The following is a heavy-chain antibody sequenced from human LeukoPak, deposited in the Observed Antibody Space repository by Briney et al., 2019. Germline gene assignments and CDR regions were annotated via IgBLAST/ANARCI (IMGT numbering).Heavy chain of an antibody. CDR3: ANGRRYYYESKHAFDI. J-gene: IGHJ3*02. D-gene: IGHD3-22*01. Sequence: GGSLRLSCAASGFTFSSYWMTWFRQAPGKGLEWVANIKQDGSEKYYVDSVKGRFTISRDSAKNSLYLQMNSLRAEDTAVYYCANGRRYYYESKHAFDIWGQGTMVTVSS. CDR2: IKQDGSEK. CDR1: GFTFSSYW. V-gene: IGHV3-7*03.